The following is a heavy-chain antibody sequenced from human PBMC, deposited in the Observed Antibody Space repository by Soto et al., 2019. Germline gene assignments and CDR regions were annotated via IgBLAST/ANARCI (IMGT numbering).Heavy chain of an antibody. CDR2: MTNDGSAT. D-gene: IGHD2-21*01. J-gene: IGHJ4*02. Sequence: PGGSLRLSCSASGFTFRTYAMHWVRQAPGKRLEYVSAMTNDGSATFYADSVKGRVTISRDNSRNTLYLQMSSLRVEDSAVYYCVKDCGAWPRDSDFCGQGILVTVSS. V-gene: IGHV3-64D*08. CDR3: VKDCGAWPRDSDF. CDR1: GFTFRTYA.